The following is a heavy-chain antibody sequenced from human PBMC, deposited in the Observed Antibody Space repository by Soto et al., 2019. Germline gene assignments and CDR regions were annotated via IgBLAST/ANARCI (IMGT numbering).Heavy chain of an antibody. CDR3: ARAVAAAGLGSYFDY. V-gene: IGHV4-59*01. CDR2: IYYSGST. D-gene: IGHD6-13*01. J-gene: IGHJ4*02. CDR1: GGSISSYY. Sequence: SETLSLTCTVSGGSISSYYWSWIRQPPGKGLEWIGYIYYSGSTNYNPSLKSRVTISVDTSKNQFSLKLSSVTAADTAVYYCARAVAAAGLGSYFDYWGQGTLVTVS.